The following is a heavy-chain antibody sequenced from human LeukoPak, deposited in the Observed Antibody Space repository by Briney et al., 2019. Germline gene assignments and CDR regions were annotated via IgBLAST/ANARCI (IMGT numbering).Heavy chain of an antibody. CDR2: ISSSSSYI. CDR1: GFTFSSYS. D-gene: IGHD2-15*01. CDR3: ARSFCSGGSCDTYYFAY. Sequence: GGSLRLSCAASGFTFSSYSMNWVRQAPGKGLEWVSSISSSSSYIYYADSVKGRFTISRDNAKNSLYLQMNSLRAEDTAVYYCARSFCSGGSCDTYYFAYWGQGTLVTVSS. J-gene: IGHJ4*02. V-gene: IGHV3-21*01.